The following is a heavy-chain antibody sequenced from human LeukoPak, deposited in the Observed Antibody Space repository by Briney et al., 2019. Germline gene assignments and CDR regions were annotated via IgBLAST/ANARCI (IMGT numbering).Heavy chain of an antibody. CDR1: GYTFTGYY. CDR2: INPNSGGT. V-gene: IGHV1-2*02. D-gene: IGHD3-3*01. Sequence: ASVKVSCKASGYTFTGYYMHWVRQAPGQGLEWMGCINPNSGGTNYAQKFQGRVTMTRDTSISKAYMELSRLRSDDTAGYYCARDFWSSDAFDIWGQGTMVTVSS. CDR3: ARDFWSSDAFDI. J-gene: IGHJ3*02.